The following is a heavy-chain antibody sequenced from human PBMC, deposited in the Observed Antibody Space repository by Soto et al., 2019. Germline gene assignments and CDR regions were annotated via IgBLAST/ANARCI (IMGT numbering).Heavy chain of an antibody. CDR3: AREAARPDY. Sequence: GGSLRLSCAASGFTFSSYSMNWVRQAPGKGLEWVSYITSSGGFTNYADSVKGRFTISRDNAKNSLYLQMNSLRAEDTAVYYCAREAARPDYWGQGTLVTVSS. D-gene: IGHD6-6*01. CDR2: ITSSGGFT. V-gene: IGHV3-21*05. CDR1: GFTFSSYS. J-gene: IGHJ4*02.